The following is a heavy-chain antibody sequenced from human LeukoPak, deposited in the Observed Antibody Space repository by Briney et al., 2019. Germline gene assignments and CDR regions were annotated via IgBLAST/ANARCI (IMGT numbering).Heavy chain of an antibody. CDR3: ANNYDSSGYFIDY. V-gene: IGHV3-30*04. Sequence: PGGSLRLSCAASGFTFSSYVMHWVRQAPGKGLEWVAIISYDGSNEYYADSVKGRFTISRDNSKNTLYLQMNSLRAEDTAVYYCANNYDSSGYFIDYWGQGTLVTVSS. CDR1: GFTFSSYV. D-gene: IGHD3-22*01. J-gene: IGHJ4*02. CDR2: ISYDGSNE.